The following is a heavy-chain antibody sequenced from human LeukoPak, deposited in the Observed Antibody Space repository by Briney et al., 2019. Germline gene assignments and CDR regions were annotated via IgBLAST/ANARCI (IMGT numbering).Heavy chain of an antibody. V-gene: IGHV1-69*01. Sequence: SVKVSCKASGGTFSSYAISWVRQAPGQGLEWMGGIIPIFGTANYAQKFQGRVTITADESTSTAYMELSSLRSEDTAVYYCARDVISAAAGIPETTDYWGQGTLVTVSS. CDR2: IIPIFGTA. CDR3: ARDVISAAAGIPETTDY. CDR1: GGTFSSYA. D-gene: IGHD6-13*01. J-gene: IGHJ4*02.